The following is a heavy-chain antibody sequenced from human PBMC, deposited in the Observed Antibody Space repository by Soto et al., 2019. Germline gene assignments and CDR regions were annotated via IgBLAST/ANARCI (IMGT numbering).Heavy chain of an antibody. Sequence: EVQLLESGGGLVQPGGSLRLSCAASGFTFSSYAMNWVRQAPGKGLEWVSVISGSGGSTYYVDSVKGRFTISRDNSKNTLYLQMNSLRVEDAAVYHGARGPGWFGDWGQGTLVTVSS. CDR3: ARGPGWFGD. J-gene: IGHJ1*01. V-gene: IGHV3-23*01. D-gene: IGHD3-10*01. CDR2: ISGSGGST. CDR1: GFTFSSYA.